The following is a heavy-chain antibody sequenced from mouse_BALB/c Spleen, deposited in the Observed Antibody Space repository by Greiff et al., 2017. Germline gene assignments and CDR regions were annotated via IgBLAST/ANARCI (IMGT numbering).Heavy chain of an antibody. J-gene: IGHJ4*01. CDR2: ISDGGSYT. V-gene: IGHV5-4*02. Sequence: EVQLVESGGGLVKPGGSLKLSCAASGFTFSDYYMYWVRQTPEKRLEWVATISDGGSYTYYPDSVKGRFTISRDNAKNNLYLQMSSLKSEDTAMYYCARRDVDYAMDYWGQGTSVTVSS. CDR3: ARRDVDYAMDY. CDR1: GFTFSDYY.